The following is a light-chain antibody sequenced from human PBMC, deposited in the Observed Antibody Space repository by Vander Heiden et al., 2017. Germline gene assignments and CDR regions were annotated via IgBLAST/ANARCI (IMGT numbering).Light chain of an antibody. J-gene: IGKJ4*01. Sequence: DIQLTQSPSFLSASVGDRITITCRASQGISSYLACDQQKPGKAPKLLIYAASTLQSGVPSRFSGSGSGTEFTLTISSLQPEDFATYYCQQLNSYPLTFGGGTKVEIK. V-gene: IGKV1-9*01. CDR1: QGISSY. CDR3: QQLNSYPLT. CDR2: AAS.